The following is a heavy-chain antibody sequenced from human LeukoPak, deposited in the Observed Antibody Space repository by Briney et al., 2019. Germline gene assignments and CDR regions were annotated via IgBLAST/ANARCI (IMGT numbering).Heavy chain of an antibody. CDR3: ARAATIRGGAFDI. CDR2: INPNSGGT. J-gene: IGHJ3*02. CDR1: GYTFTGYY. Sequence: ASVKVSCKASGYTFTGYYMHWVRQAPGQGLEWMGWINPNSGGTNYAQKFQGRVTVTRDTSISTAYMELSRLRSDDTAVYYCARAATIRGGAFDIWGQGTMVTVSS. D-gene: IGHD5-24*01. V-gene: IGHV1-2*02.